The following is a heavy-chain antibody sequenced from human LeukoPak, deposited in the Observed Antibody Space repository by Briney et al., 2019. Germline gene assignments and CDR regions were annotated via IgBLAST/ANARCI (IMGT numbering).Heavy chain of an antibody. CDR1: GGSISNYY. J-gene: IGHJ4*02. CDR2: INHSGST. D-gene: IGHD4-11*01. CDR3: ARGYTMFDY. Sequence: SETLSPTCTVSGGSISNYYWNWIRQPPGKGLEWIGEINHSGSTNYNPSLKSRVTISVDTSKNQFSLKLSSVTAADTAVYYCARGYTMFDYWGQGTLVTVSS. V-gene: IGHV4-34*01.